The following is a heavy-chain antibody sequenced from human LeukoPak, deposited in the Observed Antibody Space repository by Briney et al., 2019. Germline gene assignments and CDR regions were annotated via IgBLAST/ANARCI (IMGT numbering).Heavy chain of an antibody. V-gene: IGHV4-30-4*08. Sequence: TLRLSCAASGFTVSSNYMSWVRQPPGKGLEWIGYIYYIGTTYYNPSLKSRVTISVDTSKNQFSLKLSSVTAADTAVYYCARAEGSGRGFDFWGQGTLVTVSS. D-gene: IGHD3-10*01. CDR3: ARAEGSGRGFDF. CDR1: GFTVSSNY. CDR2: IYYIGTT. J-gene: IGHJ4*02.